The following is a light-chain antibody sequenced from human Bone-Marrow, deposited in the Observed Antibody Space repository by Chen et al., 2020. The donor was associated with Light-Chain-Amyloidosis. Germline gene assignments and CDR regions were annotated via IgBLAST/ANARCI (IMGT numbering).Light chain of an antibody. J-gene: IGLJ2*01. CDR2: RDT. V-gene: IGLV3-25*03. Sequence: SYELTQPPTVSVYPGQSARISCSGDDFPTKYASCYQQKQGQAPVLVIHRDTERPSGISERFSGSSSGTTATLTISGVQAEDEADYHCQSADSSGTYGETFGGGTKLTVL. CDR3: QSADSSGTYGET. CDR1: DFPTKY.